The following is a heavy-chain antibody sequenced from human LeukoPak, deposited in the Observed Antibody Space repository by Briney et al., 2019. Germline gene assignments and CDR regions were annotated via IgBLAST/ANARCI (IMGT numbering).Heavy chain of an antibody. CDR3: ASDYYDSSGFDY. D-gene: IGHD3-22*01. CDR2: VIPIFGTA. J-gene: IGHJ4*02. Sequence: SVKVSCKASGGTFSSYAISWVRQAPGQGLEWMGGVIPIFGTANYAQKFQGRVTITADESTSTAYMELSSLRSEDTAVYYCASDYYDSSGFDYWGQGTLSPSPQ. V-gene: IGHV1-69*13. CDR1: GGTFSSYA.